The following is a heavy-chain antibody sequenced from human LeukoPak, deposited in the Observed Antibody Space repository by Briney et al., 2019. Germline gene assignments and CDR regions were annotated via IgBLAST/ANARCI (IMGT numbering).Heavy chain of an antibody. CDR3: ARVPGYCSSTSCYRPFDY. CDR2: INPNSGGT. Sequence: ASVKVSCKASGYTFTSYAMNWVRQAPGQGLEWMGWINPNSGGTNYAQKFQGRVTMTRDTSISTAYMDLSRLRSDDTAVYFCARVPGYCSSTSCYRPFDYWGQGTLVTVSS. V-gene: IGHV1-2*02. J-gene: IGHJ4*02. CDR1: GYTFTSYA. D-gene: IGHD2-2*01.